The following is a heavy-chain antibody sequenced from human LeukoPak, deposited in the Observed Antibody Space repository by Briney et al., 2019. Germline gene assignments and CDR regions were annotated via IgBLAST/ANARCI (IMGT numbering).Heavy chain of an antibody. D-gene: IGHD3-10*01. CDR3: ARGPGYYGSGSYYY. J-gene: IGHJ4*02. Sequence: SETLSLTCAVYGGSFSSYYWSWIRQPPGKGPEWIGEINHSGSTNYNPSLKSRVTISVDTSKNQFSLKLSSVTAADTAVYYCARGPGYYGSGSYYYWGQGTLVTVSS. CDR1: GGSFSSYY. V-gene: IGHV4-34*01. CDR2: INHSGST.